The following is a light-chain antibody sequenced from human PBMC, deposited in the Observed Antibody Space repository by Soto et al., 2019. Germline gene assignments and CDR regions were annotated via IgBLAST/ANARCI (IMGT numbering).Light chain of an antibody. V-gene: IGKV3-20*01. CDR1: QSVSSSY. CDR2: AAS. J-gene: IGKJ1*01. Sequence: EIVLTQSPGTLSLSPGERATLSCRASQSVSSSYLAWYQQKPGQAPRLLIYAASSRATGIPDRFSGSGSGTDFTLTISRLEPADFAVYSCQQYGSSSWTFGQGTTVEIK. CDR3: QQYGSSSWT.